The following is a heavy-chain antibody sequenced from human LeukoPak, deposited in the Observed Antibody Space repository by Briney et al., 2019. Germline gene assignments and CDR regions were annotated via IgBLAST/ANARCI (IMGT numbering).Heavy chain of an antibody. CDR2: IIPFIGAP. V-gene: IGHV1-69*13. J-gene: IGHJ5*02. CDR1: GGTFRTDA. CDR3: AREVITETTLGWFDL. Sequence: GASVKVSCKASGGTFRTDAIAWIRQAPGEGLEWMGGIIPFIGAPNFAQRFHGRVTITADETTSTVYMELSSLRSEDTAVYYCAREVITETTLGWFDLWGQGTLITVSS. D-gene: IGHD1-7*01.